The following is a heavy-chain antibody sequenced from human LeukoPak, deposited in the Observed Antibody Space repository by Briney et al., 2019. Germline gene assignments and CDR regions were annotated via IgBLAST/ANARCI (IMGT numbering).Heavy chain of an antibody. CDR3: ARSGGSGSYYNVQFDY. D-gene: IGHD3-10*01. CDR2: IYYSGST. J-gene: IGHJ4*02. CDR1: GGSISSSSYY. Sequence: SETLSLTGTVSGGSISSSSYYWGGIRQPPGKGLEWIGSIYYSGSTYYNPSLKSRVTISVDTSKNQFSLKLSSVTAADTAVYYCARSGGSGSYYNVQFDYWGQGTLVTVSS. V-gene: IGHV4-39*01.